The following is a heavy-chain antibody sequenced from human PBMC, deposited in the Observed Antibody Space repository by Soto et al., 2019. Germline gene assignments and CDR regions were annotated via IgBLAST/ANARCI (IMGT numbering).Heavy chain of an antibody. CDR1: GFTSSSCA. J-gene: IGHJ4*02. Sequence: EVQLLDSGGGLVQPGGSLRLSCVASGFTSSSCAMRWVRQAPGKGLEWVSGISASGGSTYYADSVKGRFTISRHNSKNTLYLQLNSLRAAETAVYDCAPPGLGTIRYFIHDWGQATLVTVSS. CDR2: ISASGGST. D-gene: IGHD2-8*01. V-gene: IGHV3-23*01. CDR3: APPGLGTIRYFIHD.